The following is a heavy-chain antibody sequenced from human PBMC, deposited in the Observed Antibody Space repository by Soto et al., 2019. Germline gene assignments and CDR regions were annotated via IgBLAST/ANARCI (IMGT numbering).Heavy chain of an antibody. V-gene: IGHV3-48*04. CDR2: IGSSSVTI. Sequence: PGGSLRLSCAASGFNLSNYVMNWVRQAPGKGLEWISCIGSSSVTIFHADSVKGRITISRDNAKNTLYLQMNSLRAEDTAVYYCVRDDFGLGIDYWGLGTLVTVSS. CDR1: GFNLSNYV. CDR3: VRDDFGLGIDY. J-gene: IGHJ4*02. D-gene: IGHD1-26*01.